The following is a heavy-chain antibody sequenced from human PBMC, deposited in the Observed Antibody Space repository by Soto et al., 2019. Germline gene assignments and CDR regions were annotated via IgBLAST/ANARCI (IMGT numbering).Heavy chain of an antibody. D-gene: IGHD2-8*01. CDR1: GYTFTSYD. CDR2: MNPNSGNT. Sequence: ASVKVSCKASGYTFTSYDMNWVRQATGQGLEWMGWMNPNSGNTGYAQKFQGRVTMTRNTSISTTYMELSSLRSEDTAVYYCARGPYCTNGVCQRGRNWFDPWGQGTLVTVSS. V-gene: IGHV1-8*01. CDR3: ARGPYCTNGVCQRGRNWFDP. J-gene: IGHJ5*02.